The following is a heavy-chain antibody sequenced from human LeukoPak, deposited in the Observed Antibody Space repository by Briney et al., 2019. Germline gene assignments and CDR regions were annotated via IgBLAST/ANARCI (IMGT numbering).Heavy chain of an antibody. V-gene: IGHV4-59*12. J-gene: IGHJ4*02. D-gene: IGHD6-13*01. CDR1: GGSISSYY. CDR3: ARVNSSSWYEFDY. Sequence: SETLSLTCTVSGGSISSYYWSWIRQPPGKGLEWIGYIYYSGSTNYNPSLKSRVTISVDTSKNQFSLKLSSVTAADTAVYYCARVNSSSWYEFDYWGQGTLVTVSS. CDR2: IYYSGST.